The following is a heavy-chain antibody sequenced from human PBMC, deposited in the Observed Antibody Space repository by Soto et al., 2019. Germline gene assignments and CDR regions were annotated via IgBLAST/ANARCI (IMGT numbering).Heavy chain of an antibody. CDR3: ARDSQYSTDLQMSDS. D-gene: IGHD6-6*01. V-gene: IGHV1-18*01. J-gene: IGHJ4*02. Sequence: QVQLVQSGVEVKKPGASVKVSCKASGYTFTNYAISWVRQAPGRGLEWMGWVNTYNGNPNYAQIFQGRVTMTTDTSTGTAYMELRSLKSDDSAVYYCARDSQYSTDLQMSDSWGQGTLVTVSS. CDR1: GYTFTNYA. CDR2: VNTYNGNP.